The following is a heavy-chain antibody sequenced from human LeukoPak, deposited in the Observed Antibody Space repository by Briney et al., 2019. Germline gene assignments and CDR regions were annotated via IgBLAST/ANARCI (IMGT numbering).Heavy chain of an antibody. V-gene: IGHV4-59*07. CDR2: ISDTGST. Sequence: SDTLSLTCSVSGGSITSYYWSWIRQPPGKGLEWIGYISDTGSTNQNPSLKSRVTISVDTSKNQFSLKLSSVTAADTAVYYCASAHYDPLRLDYWGQGTLVTVSP. D-gene: IGHD3-16*01. CDR1: GGSITSYY. CDR3: ASAHYDPLRLDY. J-gene: IGHJ4*02.